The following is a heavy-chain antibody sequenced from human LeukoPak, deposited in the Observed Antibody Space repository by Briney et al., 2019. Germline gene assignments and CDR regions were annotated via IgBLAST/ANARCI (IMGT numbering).Heavy chain of an antibody. D-gene: IGHD4-17*01. CDR1: GYTFTSYY. Sequence: ASVKVSCKASGYTFTSYYMHWVRQAPGQGLEWMGIINPSGGSTSYAQKFQGRVTMTRDMSTSTVYMELSSLRSEDTAVYYCARDGSSTTVISRPTYYYYYMDVWGKGTTVTVSS. CDR2: INPSGGST. CDR3: ARDGSSTTVISRPTYYYYYMDV. J-gene: IGHJ6*03. V-gene: IGHV1-46*01.